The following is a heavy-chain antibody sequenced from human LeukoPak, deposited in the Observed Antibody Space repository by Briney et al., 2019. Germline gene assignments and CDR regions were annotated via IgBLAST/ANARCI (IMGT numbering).Heavy chain of an antibody. V-gene: IGHV3-74*01. J-gene: IGHJ6*02. CDR3: ARRGTGHAMDV. CDR2: INNDGSSA. CDR1: GFTFNNYW. Sequence: GGSLRLSCAASGFTFNNYWIHWVRQVPGKGLVWVSRINNDGSSASYVDSVKGRFTISRDNAKNTLFLRMNSLRAEDTAVYYCARRGTGHAMDVWGQGTTVIVSS. D-gene: IGHD1-1*01.